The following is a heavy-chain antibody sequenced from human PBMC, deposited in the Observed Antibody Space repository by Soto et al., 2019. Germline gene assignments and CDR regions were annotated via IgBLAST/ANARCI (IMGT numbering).Heavy chain of an antibody. Sequence: QLQLQESGPGLVKPSETLSLTCTVSGGSISGSSYYWGWIRQPPGKGLEWIATLYYSGSTYYSPSLNSRVPISVDMSKNQCTLKPNSVTAADTAVYYCARLRSPTSADYWGQGPMVTVSS. CDR1: GGSISGSSYY. J-gene: IGHJ4*02. CDR2: LYYSGST. V-gene: IGHV4-39*01. CDR3: ARLRSPTSADY. D-gene: IGHD6-6*01.